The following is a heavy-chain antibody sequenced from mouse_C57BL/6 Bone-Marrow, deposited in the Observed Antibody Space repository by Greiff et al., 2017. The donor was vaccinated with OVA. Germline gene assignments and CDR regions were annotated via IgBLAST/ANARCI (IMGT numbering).Heavy chain of an antibody. D-gene: IGHD1-1*01. CDR2: IYPRSGNT. Sequence: QVQLQQSGAELARPGASVKLSCKASGYTFTSYGISWVKQRTGQGLEWIGEIYPRSGNTYYNEKFKGKATLTVEKSSSTAYMELRSLTSVDSAVYFCTYYYGSSSYWYFDVWGTGTTVTVSS. CDR3: TYYYGSSSYWYFDV. V-gene: IGHV1-81*01. CDR1: GYTFTSYG. J-gene: IGHJ1*03.